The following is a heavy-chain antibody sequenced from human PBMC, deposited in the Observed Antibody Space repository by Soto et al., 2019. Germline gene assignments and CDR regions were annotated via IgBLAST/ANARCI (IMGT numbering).Heavy chain of an antibody. Sequence: ASVKVSCKASGFTFTTSAMHWVRQAPGQRLEWMGWINAGNGNTKYSQKFQDRVTISRDTSASTAYMELTSLRSEDTAVYYCARDTGDGTFDFWGQGTLVTVSS. CDR3: ARDTGDGTFDF. V-gene: IGHV1-3*01. J-gene: IGHJ4*02. D-gene: IGHD7-27*01. CDR2: INAGNGNT. CDR1: GFTFTTSA.